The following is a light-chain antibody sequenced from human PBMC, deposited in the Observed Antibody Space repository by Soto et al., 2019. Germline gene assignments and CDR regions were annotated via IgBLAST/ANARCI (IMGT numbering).Light chain of an antibody. Sequence: EIVKTQSPATLSVSPVERATLSCRASQSVDSKLAWYQQKPGQGPRLLIYGASSRATGIPARFSGSGSGTEFTLTMSSLQSEDFAVYYCQHYSTWLWTFGQGTKVEIK. CDR2: GAS. CDR3: QHYSTWLWT. J-gene: IGKJ1*01. CDR1: QSVDSK. V-gene: IGKV3-15*01.